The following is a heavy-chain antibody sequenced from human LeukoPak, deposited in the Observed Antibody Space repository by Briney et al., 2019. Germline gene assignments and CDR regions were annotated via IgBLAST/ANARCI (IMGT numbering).Heavy chain of an antibody. D-gene: IGHD3-16*01. CDR2: ISAYNGNT. CDR3: ARAWPKGGFYFDY. CDR1: GYTFTSYG. Sequence: ASVKVSCKASGYTFTSYGISWVRQAPGQGLEWMGWISAYNGNTNYAQKLQGRVTMTRDTSTSTVYMELSSLRSEDTAVYYCARAWPKGGFYFDYWGQGTLVTVSS. J-gene: IGHJ4*02. V-gene: IGHV1-18*01.